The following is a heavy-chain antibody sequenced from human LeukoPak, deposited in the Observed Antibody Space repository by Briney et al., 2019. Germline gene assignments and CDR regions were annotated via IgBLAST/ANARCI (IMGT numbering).Heavy chain of an antibody. CDR1: GGSISSYY. CDR3: ARDQAYSSSWPLSIDY. V-gene: IGHV4-4*07. CDR2: IYTSGST. D-gene: IGHD6-13*01. Sequence: SETLSLTCTVSGGSISSYYWSWIRQPAGKGLEWIGRIYTSGSTNYNPSLKSRVTISVDTSKNQFSLKLSSVTAADTAVYYCARDQAYSSSWPLSIDYWGQGTLVTVSS. J-gene: IGHJ4*02.